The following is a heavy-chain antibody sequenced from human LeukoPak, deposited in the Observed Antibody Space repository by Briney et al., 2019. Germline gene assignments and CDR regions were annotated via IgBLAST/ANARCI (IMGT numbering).Heavy chain of an antibody. CDR3: ARGAYCGGDCSSSDTSDI. V-gene: IGHV1-18*01. J-gene: IGHJ3*02. Sequence: ASVKVSCKAFGYTFTNYGVNWVRQAPGQGLEWMGWISAYNGNTNYAQNLQGRVTMTTDTSTSTAYLELRSLTSDDTAVYYCARGAYCGGDCSSSDTSDIWGQGTMVSVSS. CDR2: ISAYNGNT. D-gene: IGHD2-21*02. CDR1: GYTFTNYG.